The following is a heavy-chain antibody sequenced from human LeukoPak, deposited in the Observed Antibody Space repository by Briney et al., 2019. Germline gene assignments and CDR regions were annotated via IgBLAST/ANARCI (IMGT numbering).Heavy chain of an antibody. CDR1: RGSFSCYF. CDR3: ARDGAVAGRSRYFAL. J-gene: IGHJ2*01. D-gene: IGHD6-19*01. CDR2: INHSGST. V-gene: IGHV4-34*01. Sequence: SETLSLTCAVYRGSFSCYFCSWICQPPGKGLEWIGEINHSGSTNYNPSLKSRVTISVDTSKNQFSLKLSSMTAADTAVYYCARDGAVAGRSRYFALLRRGALVTVCS.